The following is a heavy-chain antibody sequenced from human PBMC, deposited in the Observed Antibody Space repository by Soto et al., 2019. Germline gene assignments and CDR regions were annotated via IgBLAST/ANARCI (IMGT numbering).Heavy chain of an antibody. V-gene: IGHV3-11*01. CDR3: ARGSGAASGYDYSHYYYYMDV. Sequence: PGGSLRLSCAASGFTFSDYYMSWIRQAPGKGLEWVSYISSSGSTIYYADSVKGRFTISRDNAKNSLYLQMNSLRAEDTAVYYCARGSGAASGYDYSHYYYYMDVWGKGTTVTVSS. CDR2: ISSSGSTI. J-gene: IGHJ6*03. D-gene: IGHD5-12*01. CDR1: GFTFSDYY.